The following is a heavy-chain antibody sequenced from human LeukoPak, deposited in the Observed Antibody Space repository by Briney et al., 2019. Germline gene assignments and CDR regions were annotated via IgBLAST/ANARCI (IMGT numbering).Heavy chain of an antibody. D-gene: IGHD3-10*01. Sequence: ASVKVSCKVSGYTLTELSMHWVRQAPGKGLEGMGGFDPEDGETIYAQKFQGRVTMTEDTSTDTAYMELSSLRSEDTAVYYCATGKSQDYYGSGSYYDYFDYWGQGTLVTVSS. J-gene: IGHJ4*02. V-gene: IGHV1-24*01. CDR1: GYTLTELS. CDR3: ATGKSQDYYGSGSYYDYFDY. CDR2: FDPEDGET.